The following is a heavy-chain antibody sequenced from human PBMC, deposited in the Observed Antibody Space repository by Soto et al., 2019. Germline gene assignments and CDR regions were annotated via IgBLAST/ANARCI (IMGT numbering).Heavy chain of an antibody. CDR2: LYYGRSA. Sequence: QVQLQESGPGLVKPSETLSLTCAVSGDSLSSYYCMWIRQPPGKGLESIGYLYYGRSANYNPSLNSRVTLSVDTSTNQCSLTLSSMTAADTAVYYFALRSMAVVPEYWGQGTLVTVSS. D-gene: IGHD3-22*01. CDR1: GDSLSSYY. J-gene: IGHJ4*02. V-gene: IGHV4-59*01. CDR3: ALRSMAVVPEY.